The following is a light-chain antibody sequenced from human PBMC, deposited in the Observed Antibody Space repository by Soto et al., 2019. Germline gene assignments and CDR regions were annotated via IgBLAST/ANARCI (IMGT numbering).Light chain of an antibody. CDR1: QSVSSN. CDR2: GAS. J-gene: IGKJ1*01. CDR3: QQYNNWPRT. Sequence: EIVMTQSPATVSVSPGERATLSCRASQSVSSNLAWYQQKPGQAPRLLIYGASTRATGIPARSSGSGSGTEFTLTISSLQSEDFAVYYCQQYNNWPRTFGQWTKVDIK. V-gene: IGKV3-15*01.